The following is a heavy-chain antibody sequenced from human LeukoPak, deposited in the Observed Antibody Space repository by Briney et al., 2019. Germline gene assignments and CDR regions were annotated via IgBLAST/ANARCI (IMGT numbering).Heavy chain of an antibody. J-gene: IGHJ6*03. CDR1: GFTFSNFN. CDR2: ISSSGYSI. CDR3: ARDLTDPPYYYYYIDV. Sequence: GGSLRLSCAASGFTFSNFNMNWVRQAPGKGVEWVSCISSSGYSIYYADSVKGRFTISRDNAKNSLYLQMNSLRAEDTAVYYCARDLTDPPYYYYYIDVWGKGTTVTISS. V-gene: IGHV3-21*01.